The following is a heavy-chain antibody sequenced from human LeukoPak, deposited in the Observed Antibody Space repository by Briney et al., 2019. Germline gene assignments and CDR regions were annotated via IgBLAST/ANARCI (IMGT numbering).Heavy chain of an antibody. CDR2: IYHSGST. Sequence: PQTLSLTCSVSGGSISSGDYYWSWIRQPPGKGLEWIGSIYHSGSTYYNPSLKSRVTISVDTSKNQFSLKLSSVTAADTAVYYCAREDISGSYYISDYWGQGTLVTVSS. D-gene: IGHD1-26*01. J-gene: IGHJ4*02. CDR1: GGSISSGDYY. CDR3: AREDISGSYYISDY. V-gene: IGHV4-30-4*01.